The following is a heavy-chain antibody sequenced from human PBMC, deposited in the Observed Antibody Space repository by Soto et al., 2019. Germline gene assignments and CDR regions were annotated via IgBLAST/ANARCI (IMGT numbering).Heavy chain of an antibody. Sequence: EVQLVESGGGLIQPGGSLRLSCAASGFTVSSNYMSWVRQAPGKGLEWVSVIYSGGSTYYADSVKGRFTISRDNSKNTLYLQMNSLRAEDTAVYYCARAFVVAATYYYGMDVWGQGTTVTVS. CDR2: IYSGGST. CDR3: ARAFVVAATYYYGMDV. J-gene: IGHJ6*02. D-gene: IGHD2-15*01. CDR1: GFTVSSNY. V-gene: IGHV3-53*01.